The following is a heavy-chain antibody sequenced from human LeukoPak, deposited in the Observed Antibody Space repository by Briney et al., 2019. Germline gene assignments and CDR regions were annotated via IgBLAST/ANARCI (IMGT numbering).Heavy chain of an antibody. CDR2: IYYSGST. V-gene: IGHV4-39*01. CDR3: ARLVPTYYDILTRRDSFDP. J-gene: IGHJ5*02. D-gene: IGHD3-9*01. Sequence: SETLSLTCTASGGSISSSSYYWGWIRQPPGKGLEWIGSIYYSGSTYYNPSLKSRVTISVDTSKNQFSLKLSSVTAADTAVYYCARLVPTYYDILTRRDSFDPWGQGTLVTVSS. CDR1: GGSISSSSYY.